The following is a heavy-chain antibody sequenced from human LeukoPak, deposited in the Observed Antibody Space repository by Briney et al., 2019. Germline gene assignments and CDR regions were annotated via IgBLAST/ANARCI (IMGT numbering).Heavy chain of an antibody. CDR1: GFSFNNYA. CDR2: IIGSSGST. CDR3: AKGAYDYIEIAYFDY. Sequence: GGSLRLSCVASGFSFNNYAMNWVRQAPGKGLEWVSLIIGSSGSTFYADSVKGRFTNSRDKSKNTLYLQMNSLRAEDTAVYYCAKGAYDYIEIAYFDYWGQGSLVTVSS. V-gene: IGHV3-23*01. J-gene: IGHJ4*02. D-gene: IGHD5-12*01.